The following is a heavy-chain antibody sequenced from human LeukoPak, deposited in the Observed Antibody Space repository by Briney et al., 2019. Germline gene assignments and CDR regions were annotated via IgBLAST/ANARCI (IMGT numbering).Heavy chain of an antibody. CDR1: GFMFSDYW. Sequence: GGSLRLSCAASGFMFSDYWMSWVRQAPGKGPEWVANIKQDGSEKYYVDSVKGRFTISRDNAKNSLYLQMNSLRAEDTAVYYCARDKVVGATHFDYWGQGTLVTVSS. J-gene: IGHJ4*02. D-gene: IGHD1-26*01. V-gene: IGHV3-7*01. CDR2: IKQDGSEK. CDR3: ARDKVVGATHFDY.